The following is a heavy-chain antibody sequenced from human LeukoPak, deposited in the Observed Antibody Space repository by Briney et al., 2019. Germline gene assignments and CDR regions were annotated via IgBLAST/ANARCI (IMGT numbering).Heavy chain of an antibody. CDR2: IWYDGSNK. Sequence: GGSLRLSCAASGFTFSSYGMHWVRQAPGKGLEWVAVIWYDGSNKYYADSVKGRFTISGDNSKNTLYLQMNSLRAEDTAVYYCAKDVSVTPKGFDYWGQGTLVTVSS. CDR3: AKDVSVTPKGFDY. V-gene: IGHV3-33*06. D-gene: IGHD4-11*01. J-gene: IGHJ4*02. CDR1: GFTFSSYG.